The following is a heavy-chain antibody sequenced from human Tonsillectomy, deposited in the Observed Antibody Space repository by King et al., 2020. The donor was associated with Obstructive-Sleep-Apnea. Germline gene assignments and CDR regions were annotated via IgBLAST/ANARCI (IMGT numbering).Heavy chain of an antibody. V-gene: IGHV3-30*04. D-gene: IGHD2-2*01. J-gene: IGHJ4*02. CDR2: ISYDGSNK. CDR3: ARVQDIVVVPAAMFRAGEFDY. Sequence: VQLVESGGGVVQPGRSLRLSCAASGFTFSSYAMHWVRQAPGKGLEWVAVISYDGSNKYYADSVKGRFTISRDNSKNTLYLQMNSLRAEDTAVYYCARVQDIVVVPAAMFRAGEFDYWGQGTLVTVSS. CDR1: GFTFSSYA.